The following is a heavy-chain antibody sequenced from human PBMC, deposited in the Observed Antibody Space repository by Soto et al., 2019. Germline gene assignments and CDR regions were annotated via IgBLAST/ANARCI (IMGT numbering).Heavy chain of an antibody. Sequence: QVQLQQSGPGLVKPSQTLSLTCTVSGGSISGDYYHWTWIRQSPGKGLGGIGYVFHSGSVLYNPSLKSRLNISVDTSKNQFSLRLSSVTAADTAVYFCAREDDGGDRDYYGLDVWGQGTTVTVSS. V-gene: IGHV4-30-4*08. D-gene: IGHD2-21*02. CDR1: GGSISGDYYH. CDR2: VFHSGSV. CDR3: AREDDGGDRDYYGLDV. J-gene: IGHJ6*02.